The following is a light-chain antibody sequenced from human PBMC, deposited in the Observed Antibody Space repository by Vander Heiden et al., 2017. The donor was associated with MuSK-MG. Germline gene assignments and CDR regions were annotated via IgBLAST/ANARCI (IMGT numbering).Light chain of an antibody. Sequence: DIQMIQSPSSLSASVGDRVTITCRASQSISSYLNWYQQKPGKAPKLLIYAASSLQSGVPSRFSGSGSGTDFTLTISSLQPEDFATYYCQQSDSTPYTFGQGTKLEIK. J-gene: IGKJ2*01. CDR1: QSISSY. CDR3: QQSDSTPYT. CDR2: AAS. V-gene: IGKV1-39*01.